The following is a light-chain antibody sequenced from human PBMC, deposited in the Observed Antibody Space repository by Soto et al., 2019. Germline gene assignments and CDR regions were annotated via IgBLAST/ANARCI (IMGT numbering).Light chain of an antibody. CDR1: SSDVGGYNY. CDR3: CSYGGSYTFEV. Sequence: QSALTQPRSVSGSPGQSVAISCTGTSSDVGGYNYVSWYQQHPGKAPKLMIYDVTKRPSGVPDRFSGSKSGNTASLTISGLQAEDEADYYCCSYGGSYTFEVFGGGTKVTVL. V-gene: IGLV2-11*01. CDR2: DVT. J-gene: IGLJ2*01.